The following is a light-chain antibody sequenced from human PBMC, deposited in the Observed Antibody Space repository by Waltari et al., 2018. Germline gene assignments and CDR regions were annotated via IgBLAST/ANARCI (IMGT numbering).Light chain of an antibody. V-gene: IGLV3-19*01. CDR2: DKN. CDR3: HSRDASGVGGT. Sequence: LTQDPAVSVAMGQTVRITCQGDSLRSYYASWYRQRPGQAPILVMYDKNNRPSGVPDRFSGSSSDNTASLTITGAQAEDEAYYYCHSRDASGVGGTFGGGTKLTVL. CDR1: SLRSYY. J-gene: IGLJ3*02.